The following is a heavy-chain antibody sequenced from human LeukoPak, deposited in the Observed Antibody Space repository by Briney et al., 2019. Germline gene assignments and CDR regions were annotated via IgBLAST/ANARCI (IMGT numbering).Heavy chain of an antibody. CDR3: GKARYGYDHYYFDY. CDR2: IWSDGSNK. Sequence: PGGSRRLSCAASGFTFSSYGMHWVRQAPGKGLEWEAVIWSDGSNKYYADSVKDRFTISRDNSKNPLYLQMNSLRAEDTAVNYWGKARYGYDHYYFDYWGQRTLFTVSS. J-gene: IGHJ4*02. D-gene: IGHD5-18*01. CDR1: GFTFSSYG. V-gene: IGHV3-33*06.